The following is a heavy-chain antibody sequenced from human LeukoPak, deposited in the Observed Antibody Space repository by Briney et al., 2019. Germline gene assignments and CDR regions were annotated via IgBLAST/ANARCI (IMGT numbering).Heavy chain of an antibody. CDR3: ARVFMVRGRSFDY. CDR1: GGSISSGGYY. CDR2: IYYSGST. D-gene: IGHD3-10*01. Sequence: SETLSLTCTVSGGSISSGGYYWSWIRQHPGKGLEWIGYIYYSGSTYYNPSLKSRVTISVDTSKNQFSLKLSPVTAADTAVYYCARVFMVRGRSFDYWGQGTLVTVSS. J-gene: IGHJ4*02. V-gene: IGHV4-31*03.